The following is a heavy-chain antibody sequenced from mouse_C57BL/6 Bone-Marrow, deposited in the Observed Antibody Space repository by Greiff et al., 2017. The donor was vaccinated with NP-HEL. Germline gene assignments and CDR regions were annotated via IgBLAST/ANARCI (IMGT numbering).Heavy chain of an antibody. Sequence: VHVKQSGAELVKPGASVKLSCTASGFNIKDYYMHWVKQRTEQGLEWIGRIDPEDGETKYAPKFQGKATITADTSSNTAYLQLSSLTSEDTAVYYCAREVYGSSYEGYAMDYWGQGTSVTVSS. J-gene: IGHJ4*01. CDR2: IDPEDGET. D-gene: IGHD1-1*01. CDR3: AREVYGSSYEGYAMDY. CDR1: GFNIKDYY. V-gene: IGHV14-2*01.